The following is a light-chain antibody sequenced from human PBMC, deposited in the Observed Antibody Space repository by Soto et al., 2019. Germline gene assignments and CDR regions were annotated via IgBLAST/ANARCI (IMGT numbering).Light chain of an antibody. J-gene: IGKJ4*01. V-gene: IGKV3-15*01. Sequence: EIVMTQSPATLSVSPGERATLSCRASRNINRKLAWYQQKPGQAPRLLISGASTRATGIPARFSGSGSGTEFTLTIRSLQFEDFAGYYCQQYYDYPPLIFGGGTKVEIK. CDR3: QQYYDYPPLI. CDR2: GAS. CDR1: RNINRK.